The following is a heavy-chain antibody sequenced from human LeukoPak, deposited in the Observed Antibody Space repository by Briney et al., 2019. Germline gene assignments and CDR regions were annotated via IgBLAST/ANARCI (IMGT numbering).Heavy chain of an antibody. CDR2: IGTAGDT. CDR1: GFTFSSYD. J-gene: IGHJ4*02. CDR3: ARVADCSGGSCYPDY. Sequence: GGSLRLSCAASGFTFSSYDMHWVRQATGKGLEWVSAIGTAGDTYYPGSVKGRFTISRENAKNSLYLQMNSLRAGDTAVYYCARVADCSGGSCYPDYWGQGTLVTVSS. V-gene: IGHV3-13*01. D-gene: IGHD2-15*01.